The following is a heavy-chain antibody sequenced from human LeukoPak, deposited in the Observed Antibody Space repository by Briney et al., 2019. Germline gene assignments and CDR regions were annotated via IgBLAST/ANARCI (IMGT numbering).Heavy chain of an antibody. V-gene: IGHV4-34*01. CDR1: GGSFSGYY. Sequence: SETLSLTCAVYGGSFSGYYWSWIRQPPGKGLKWIGKINHSGSTNYNPSLKSRVTISVDTSKNQFSLKLSSVTAADTAVYYCARVRTNSGLPDYWGQGTLVTVSS. D-gene: IGHD5-12*01. CDR3: ARVRTNSGLPDY. CDR2: INHSGST. J-gene: IGHJ4*02.